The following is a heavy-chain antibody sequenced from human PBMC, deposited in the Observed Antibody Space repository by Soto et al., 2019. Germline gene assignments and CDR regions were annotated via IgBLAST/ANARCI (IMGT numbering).Heavy chain of an antibody. D-gene: IGHD1-1*01. J-gene: IGHJ3*02. CDR2: IYPGDSDT. CDR1: GYSFTCYW. Sequence: GEFLKISCKGSGYSFTCYWIGWVRPMPGKGLEWMGIIYPGDSDTSYSPAFQGLVTSTADKSISTAYLQWSSLKASDTAVYYGARRRGTGPAPDAFDIWGQGTMVTVSS. CDR3: ARRRGTGPAPDAFDI. V-gene: IGHV5-51*01.